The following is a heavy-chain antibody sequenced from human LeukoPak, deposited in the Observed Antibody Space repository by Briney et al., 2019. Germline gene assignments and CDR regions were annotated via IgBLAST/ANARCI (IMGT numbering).Heavy chain of an antibody. CDR3: ARIAWDAFDI. CDR1: GFTFSSYW. V-gene: IGHV3-74*01. D-gene: IGHD2-15*01. CDR2: LNNDGSST. J-gene: IGHJ3*02. Sequence: GGSLRLSCAASGFTFSSYWMHWVRQAPGEGLVWVSRLNNDGSSTNYADSVKGRFTISRDNAKNTLYLQMNSLRAEDTAVYYCARIAWDAFDIWGQGTMVTVSS.